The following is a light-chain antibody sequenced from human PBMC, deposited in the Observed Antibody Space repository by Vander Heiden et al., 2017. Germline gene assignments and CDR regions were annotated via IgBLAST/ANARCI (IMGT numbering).Light chain of an antibody. Sequence: DIQMTQSPSSLSASVGDRVTITCQASQGIGKYLNWYQQKPGKAPKLLIYDAFNLETDFAFTISSLHPEDIATYYCQQYHILPLTFGGGTKVEIK. CDR1: QGIGKY. CDR2: DAF. J-gene: IGKJ4*01. V-gene: IGKV1-33*01. CDR3: QQYHILPLT.